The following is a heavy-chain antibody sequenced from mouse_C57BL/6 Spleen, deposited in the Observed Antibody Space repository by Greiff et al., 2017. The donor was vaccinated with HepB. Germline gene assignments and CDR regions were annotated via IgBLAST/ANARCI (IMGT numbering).Heavy chain of an antibody. V-gene: IGHV1-19*01. CDR1: GYTFTDYY. CDR3: ASPTTVVGRWYFDV. D-gene: IGHD1-1*01. Sequence: VQLKQSGPVLVKPGASVKMSCKASGYTFTDYYMNWVKQSHGKSLEWIGVINPYNGGTSYNQKFKGKATLTVDKSSSTAYMELNSLTSEDSAVYYCASPTTVVGRWYFDVWGTGTTVTVSS. CDR2: INPYNGGT. J-gene: IGHJ1*03.